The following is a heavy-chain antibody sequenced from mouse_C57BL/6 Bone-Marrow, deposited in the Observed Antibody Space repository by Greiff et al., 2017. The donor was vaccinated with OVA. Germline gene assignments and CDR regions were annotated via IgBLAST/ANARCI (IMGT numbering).Heavy chain of an antibody. J-gene: IGHJ2*01. V-gene: IGHV6-3*01. CDR2: IRLKSDNYAT. CDR3: TKYSYYFDY. Sequence: EVNVVESGGGLVQPGGSMKLSCVASGFTFSNYWMNWVRQSPEKGLEWVAQIRLKSDNYATHYAESVKGRFTISRDDSKSSVYLQMNNLSAEDTGIYYCTKYSYYFDYWGQGTTLTVSS. D-gene: IGHD5-1-1*01. CDR1: GFTFSNYW.